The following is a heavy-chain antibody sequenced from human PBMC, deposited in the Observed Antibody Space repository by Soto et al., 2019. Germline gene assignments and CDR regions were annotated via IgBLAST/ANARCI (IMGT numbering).Heavy chain of an antibody. J-gene: IGHJ4*02. CDR3: ARAEGYYSFDY. Sequence: QVQLVQSGAEVKKPGASVKVSCKASGYTFTSYAMHWVRQAPGQRLEWMGWINAGNGNTKYSQKFQGRVTITRDTSASTASMELSSLRSEDTAVYYCARAEGYYSFDYWGQGTLVTVSS. CDR2: INAGNGNT. CDR1: GYTFTSYA. D-gene: IGHD3-22*01. V-gene: IGHV1-3*01.